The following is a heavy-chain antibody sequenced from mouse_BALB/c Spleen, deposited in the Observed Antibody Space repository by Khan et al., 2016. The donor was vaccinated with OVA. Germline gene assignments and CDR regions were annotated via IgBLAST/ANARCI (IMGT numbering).Heavy chain of an antibody. CDR3: ARHACAPGWFAY. D-gene: IGHD3-1*01. Sequence: QVQLQQSGAELAKPGASVRMSCKASGYTITDNYIHWVKQRPGQGLEWIGKIYPANGDTKYNQKFKDKATMTADKSSNTAYMQLSSLTSEDSAVYYCARHACAPGWFAYWGHGTLVTVSA. J-gene: IGHJ3*01. V-gene: IGHV1-7*01. CDR1: GYTITDNY. CDR2: IYPANGDT.